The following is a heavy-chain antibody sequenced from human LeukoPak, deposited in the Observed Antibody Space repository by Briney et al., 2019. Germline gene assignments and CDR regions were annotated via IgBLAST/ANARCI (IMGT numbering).Heavy chain of an antibody. CDR2: INTVASYI. J-gene: IGHJ4*02. Sequence: PGGSLRLSCAASGLTFSSFSFNWVRQGPGKGLEGVSSINTVASYIYYADSVKGRFTISRDNAKNSLYLQMNSLRAEDTGVYYCARLRRNSDKSGFYYYYDYWGQGTLVTVSS. CDR3: ARLRRNSDKSGFYYYYDY. V-gene: IGHV3-21*06. CDR1: GLTFSSFS. D-gene: IGHD3-22*01.